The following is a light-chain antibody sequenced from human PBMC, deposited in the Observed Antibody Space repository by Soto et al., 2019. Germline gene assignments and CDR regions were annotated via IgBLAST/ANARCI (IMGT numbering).Light chain of an antibody. CDR3: SSDAGNYNYV. V-gene: IGLV2-8*01. CDR2: EVT. Sequence: QSALTQPPSASGSPGQSVTIPCTGTSSDVGAYDHVSWYQQHPGKAPKLIIYEVTKRPAGVPGRFSGSKSGNTASLTVSGLQAEDEADYFCSSDAGNYNYVFGTGTKLTVL. J-gene: IGLJ1*01. CDR1: SSDVGAYDH.